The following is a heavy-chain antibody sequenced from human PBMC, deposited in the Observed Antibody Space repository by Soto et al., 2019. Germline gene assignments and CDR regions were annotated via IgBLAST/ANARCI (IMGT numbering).Heavy chain of an antibody. CDR1: GGSISSGDYY. Sequence: SETLSLTCTVSGGSISSGDYYWSWIRQPPGKGLEWIGYIYYSGSTYYNPSLKSRVTISVDTSKNQFSLKLSSVTAADTAVYYCAREFGYSSSWYPYWGQGTLVTVPQ. J-gene: IGHJ4*02. CDR2: IYYSGST. D-gene: IGHD6-13*01. V-gene: IGHV4-30-4*01. CDR3: AREFGYSSSWYPY.